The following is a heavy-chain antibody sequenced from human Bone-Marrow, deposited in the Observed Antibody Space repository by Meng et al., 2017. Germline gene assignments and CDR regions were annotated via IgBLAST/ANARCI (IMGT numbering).Heavy chain of an antibody. J-gene: IGHJ6*02. CDR3: TSNVRYFDWLVYYYYYGMDV. CDR2: IKSEGSGGTT. D-gene: IGHD3-9*01. Sequence: GESLKISCVASGGIFRNLWMTWVRQAPGKGLEWVGRIKSEGSGGTTDFAAPVKGRFTISSDDPENTLHLQMNSRKTEDTAVYYCTSNVRYFDWLVYYYYYGMDVWGQGTTVTVSS. CDR1: GGIFRNLW. V-gene: IGHV3-15*01.